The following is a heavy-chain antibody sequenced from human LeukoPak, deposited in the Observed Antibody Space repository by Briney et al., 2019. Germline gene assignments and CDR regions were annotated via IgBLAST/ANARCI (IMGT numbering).Heavy chain of an antibody. V-gene: IGHV3-33*08. Sequence: GRSLRLSCAASGFTFSSYGMHWVRQAPGKGLEWVAVISYDGSNRFYADSVKDRFTISRDNSKNTLYLQMNSLRGEDTAVYFCARGPHSSGHYWGQGTLVTVSS. D-gene: IGHD6-19*01. J-gene: IGHJ4*02. CDR1: GFTFSSYG. CDR3: ARGPHSSGHY. CDR2: ISYDGSNR.